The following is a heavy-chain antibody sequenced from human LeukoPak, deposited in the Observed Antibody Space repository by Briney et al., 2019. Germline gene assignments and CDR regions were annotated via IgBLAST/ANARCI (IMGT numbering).Heavy chain of an antibody. D-gene: IGHD4-17*01. CDR3: TSGVYGDYDY. J-gene: IGHJ4*02. V-gene: IGHV3-73*01. CDR1: GFTFSGSA. Sequence: GGSLRLSCAASGFTFSGSAMPWVRQASGKGLEWVGRIRSKANSYATAYAASVKGRFTISRDDSKNTAYLQMNSLKTEDTAVYYCTSGVYGDYDYWGQGTLVTVSS. CDR2: IRSKANSYAT.